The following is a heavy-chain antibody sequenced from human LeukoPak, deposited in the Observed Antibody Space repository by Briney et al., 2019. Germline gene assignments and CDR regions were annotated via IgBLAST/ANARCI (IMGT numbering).Heavy chain of an antibody. Sequence: SETLSLTCTVSGGSISSYYWSWIRQPAGKGLEWIGRIYTSGSANYNPSLKSRVTMSVDTSKNQFSLKLSSVTAADTAVYYCARDLTAMPRFDYWGQGTLVTVSS. CDR2: IYTSGSA. CDR3: ARDLTAMPRFDY. V-gene: IGHV4-4*07. CDR1: GGSISSYY. D-gene: IGHD5-18*01. J-gene: IGHJ4*02.